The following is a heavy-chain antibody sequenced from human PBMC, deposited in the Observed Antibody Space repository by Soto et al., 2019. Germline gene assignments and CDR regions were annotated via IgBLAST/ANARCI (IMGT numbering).Heavy chain of an antibody. V-gene: IGHV3-11*01. D-gene: IGHD3-10*01. CDR3: ARVSLLWFVEFDY. CDR1: GFTFSDYY. CDR2: ISSSGSTI. Sequence: GGSLRLSCAASGFTFSDYYMSWIRQAPGKGLEWVSYISSSGSTIYYADSVKGRFTISRDNAKNSLYLQMNSLRAEDTAVYYCARVSLLWFVEFDYWGQGTLVTVSS. J-gene: IGHJ4*02.